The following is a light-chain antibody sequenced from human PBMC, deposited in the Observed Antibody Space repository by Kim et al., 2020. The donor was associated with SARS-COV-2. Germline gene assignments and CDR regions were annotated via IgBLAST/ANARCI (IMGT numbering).Light chain of an antibody. CDR1: PGVSTW. J-gene: IGKJ3*01. V-gene: IGKV1-12*01. CDR3: QQSYSLPPT. Sequence: ASVGDRVTITCRASPGVSTWLAGYQQKPGKAPRLLIYAASDLQSGVPSRFSGSGSGTDFTLTISSLQPEDVATYSCQQSYSLPPTFGPGTKVEIK. CDR2: AAS.